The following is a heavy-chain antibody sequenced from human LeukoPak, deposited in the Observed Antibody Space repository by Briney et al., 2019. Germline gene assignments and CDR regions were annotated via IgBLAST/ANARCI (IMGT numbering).Heavy chain of an antibody. D-gene: IGHD3-22*01. CDR2: IYHSGNT. CDR3: AGTYYYDSSGYYHYSL. J-gene: IGHJ4*02. V-gene: IGHV4-38-2*02. CDR1: GYSISSGYY. Sequence: SETLSLTCSVSGYSISSGYYWGWIRQPPGKGLEWIGSIYHSGNTYYNPSLKSRVTMSVDTSKNQFSLKLSSVTAADTAVYYCAGTYYYDSSGYYHYSLWGQGTLVTVSS.